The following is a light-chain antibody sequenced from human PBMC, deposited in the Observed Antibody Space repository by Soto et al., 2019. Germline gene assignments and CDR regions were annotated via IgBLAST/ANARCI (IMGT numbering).Light chain of an antibody. CDR2: KAS. CDR1: QSISSW. V-gene: IGKV1-5*03. Sequence: DIQMTQSPSILSASVLDIGRMTFLASQSISSWLAWYQQKPGKAPNLLIHKASHLESGVPSRFSGSGSGTEFTLTISSLQPGDFATYYCQHYNTYPWTFGQGTKVDI. J-gene: IGKJ1*01. CDR3: QHYNTYPWT.